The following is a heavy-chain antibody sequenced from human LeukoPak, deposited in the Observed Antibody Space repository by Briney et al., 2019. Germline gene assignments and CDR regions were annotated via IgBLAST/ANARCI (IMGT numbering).Heavy chain of an antibody. D-gene: IGHD1-7*01. V-gene: IGHV1-69*04. CDR2: IIPILGIA. CDR1: GGTFSSYA. Sequence: SVKVSCKASGGTFSSYAISWVRQAPGQGLEWMGRIIPILGIANYAQKFQGRVTITADKSTSTAYMELSSLRSEDTAVYYCARGLLELTPMGFESVSYYYYVMDVWGQGTTVTVSS. CDR3: ARGLLELTPMGFESVSYYYYVMDV. J-gene: IGHJ6*02.